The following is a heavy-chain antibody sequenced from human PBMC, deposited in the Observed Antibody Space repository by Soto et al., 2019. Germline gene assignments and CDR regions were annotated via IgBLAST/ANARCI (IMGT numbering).Heavy chain of an antibody. CDR1: GGSFSGYY. V-gene: IGHV4-34*01. D-gene: IGHD4-17*01. CDR2: INHSGST. Sequence: PSETLSLTCAVYGGSFSGYYWTWIRQPPGTGLEWIGEINHSGSTNYNPSLKGRVTISVDTSKNQFSLKLTSVTAADTAVYYCARETYGDYVGYFDPWGQGIQVTVSS. CDR3: ARETYGDYVGYFDP. J-gene: IGHJ5*02.